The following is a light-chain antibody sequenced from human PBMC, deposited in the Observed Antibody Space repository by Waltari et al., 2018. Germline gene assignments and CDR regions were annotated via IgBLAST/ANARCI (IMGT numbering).Light chain of an antibody. CDR1: SSNIGSNY. J-gene: IGLJ2*01. CDR2: RNN. Sequence: QSVLTQPPSASGTPGQRVTISCSGSSSNIGSNYVYWYQQLPGTAPKLLIYRNNQRPSGLPDRFSGSKSGTSAPLATSGLRSEDEADYYCAAWDDSLSVHVVFGGGTKLTVL. V-gene: IGLV1-47*01. CDR3: AAWDDSLSVHVV.